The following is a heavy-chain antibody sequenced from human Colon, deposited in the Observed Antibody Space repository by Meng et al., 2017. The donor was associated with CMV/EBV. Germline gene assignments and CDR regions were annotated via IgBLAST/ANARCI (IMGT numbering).Heavy chain of an antibody. CDR3: ARGGQLWFDF. J-gene: IGHJ4*02. Sequence: LTCAVSGGSASRGGYSWNWIRQPPGKGLEWIGSLHNNGSTDYRTSLKSRVTMSVDGSKNQFSLKMTSVTAADTAVYYCARGGQLWFDFWGQGALVTVSS. D-gene: IGHD1-1*01. CDR1: GGSASRGGYS. CDR2: LHNNGST. V-gene: IGHV4-30-2*01.